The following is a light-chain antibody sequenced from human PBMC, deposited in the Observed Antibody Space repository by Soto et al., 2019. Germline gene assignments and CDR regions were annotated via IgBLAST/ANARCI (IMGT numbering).Light chain of an antibody. Sequence: EIVLTQSPGTLSLSPGERATLSCRASQSVSSSYLAWYQQKPGQAPKFLIYGVSSRATGITDRFSGSGSGTDFTLTISRLEPENFAVYYCQQYDSSQWTLGQGTKVAIK. CDR2: GVS. CDR1: QSVSSSY. J-gene: IGKJ1*01. CDR3: QQYDSSQWT. V-gene: IGKV3-20*01.